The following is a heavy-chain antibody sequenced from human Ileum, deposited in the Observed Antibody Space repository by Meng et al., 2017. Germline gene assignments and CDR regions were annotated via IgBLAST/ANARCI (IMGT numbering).Heavy chain of an antibody. V-gene: IGHV4-31*03. D-gene: IGHD3-22*01. CDR3: ARYYYESSGVTWFDP. CDR2: FYFSGST. J-gene: IGHJ5*02. Sequence: GHLQESGPGLVKPSQTLSLTCTVSGDSISSGDHYWTWSRQHPGKGLEWIGYFYFSGSTYYNPSLKSRVSISVDTSKNQFSLRMSSVTAADTAVYYCARYYYESSGVTWFDPWGQGTLVTVSS. CDR1: GDSISSGDHY.